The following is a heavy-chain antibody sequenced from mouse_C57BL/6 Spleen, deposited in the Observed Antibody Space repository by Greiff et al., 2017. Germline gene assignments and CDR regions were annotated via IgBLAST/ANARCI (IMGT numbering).Heavy chain of an antibody. D-gene: IGHD4-1*01. V-gene: IGHV5-4*01. CDR3: GGEKLTGTGLAY. CDR1: GFTFSSYA. J-gene: IGHJ3*01. CDR2: ISDGGSYT. Sequence: EVKVVESGGGLVKPGGSLKLSCAASGFTFSSYAMSWVRQTPEKRLEWVATISDGGSYTYYPDNVKCRVTISRDKAMNNLYRQMSNLKSEDTAMCYSGGEKLTGTGLAYWGQGTLVTVSA.